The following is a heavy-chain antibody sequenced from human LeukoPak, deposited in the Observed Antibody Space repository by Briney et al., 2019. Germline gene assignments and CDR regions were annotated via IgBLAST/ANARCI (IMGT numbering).Heavy chain of an antibody. CDR1: GYSISIGYY. D-gene: IGHD2-2*01. CDR3: ARLGYQLLLSFDY. CDR2: IYHSGST. Sequence: KPSETLSLTCAVSGYSISIGYYWGWIRQPPGKGLEWIGSIYHSGSTYYNPSPKSRVTISVDTSKNQFSLKLSSVTAADTAVYYCARLGYQLLLSFDYWGQGTLVTVSS. V-gene: IGHV4-38-2*01. J-gene: IGHJ4*02.